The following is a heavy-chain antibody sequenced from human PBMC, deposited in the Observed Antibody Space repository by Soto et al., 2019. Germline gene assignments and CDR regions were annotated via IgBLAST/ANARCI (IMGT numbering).Heavy chain of an antibody. J-gene: IGHJ6*02. CDR2: ISYDGSNK. V-gene: IGHV3-30-3*01. Sequence: AGGSLRLSCAASGFAFSSYAMHWVRQAPGKGLEWVAVISYDGSNKYYADSVKGRFTISRDNSKNTLYLQMNSLRAEDTAVYYCASPDPYYGTDVWGQGTTVTVSS. CDR3: ASPDPYYGTDV. CDR1: GFAFSSYA.